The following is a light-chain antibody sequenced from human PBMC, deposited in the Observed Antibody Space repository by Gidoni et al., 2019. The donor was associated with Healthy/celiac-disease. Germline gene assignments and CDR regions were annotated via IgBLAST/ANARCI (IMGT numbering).Light chain of an antibody. J-gene: IGLJ2*01. CDR1: SSDVGGYNY. V-gene: IGLV2-8*01. CDR2: EVS. Sequence: QSALTQPPSASGSPGQSVTIYCTGTSSDVGGYNYVSWYQQHPVKAPHLMIYEVSKRPSGVPDRFSGSKSGNTASLTVSGLQAEDEADYYCSSYAGSNDVVFGGGTKLTVL. CDR3: SSYAGSNDVV.